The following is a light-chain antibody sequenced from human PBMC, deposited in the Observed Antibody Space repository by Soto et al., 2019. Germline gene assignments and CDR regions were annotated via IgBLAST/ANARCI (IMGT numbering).Light chain of an antibody. CDR3: SSYAGAVV. Sequence: QSALTQPASVSGSPGQSITLSCTRTRSGVENNNLVSWYQHRPGKAPKLIIYEGSQQPSGVSDRFSGSKSGNTASLTISGLRAEDAADYYCSSYAGAVVFGGGTKLTVL. CDR1: RSGVENNNL. J-gene: IGLJ2*01. V-gene: IGLV2-23*01. CDR2: EGS.